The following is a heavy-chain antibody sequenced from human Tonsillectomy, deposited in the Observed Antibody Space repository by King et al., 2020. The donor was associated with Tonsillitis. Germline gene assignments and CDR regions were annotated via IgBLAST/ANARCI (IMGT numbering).Heavy chain of an antibody. CDR1: GFTFRSYG. CDR2: ISYDGSDK. J-gene: IGHJ6*02. V-gene: IGHV3-30*19. D-gene: IGHD3-16*01. CDR3: ARDGAVPGDYYGMDV. Sequence: VQLVESGGGVVQPGRSLRLSCAASGFTFRSYGMHWVRQAPGRGLEWAAVISYDGSDKQYADSVKGRFTISRDNPENTLYLQMNSLRAEDTAVYCCARDGAVPGDYYGMDVWGHGTTVTVSS.